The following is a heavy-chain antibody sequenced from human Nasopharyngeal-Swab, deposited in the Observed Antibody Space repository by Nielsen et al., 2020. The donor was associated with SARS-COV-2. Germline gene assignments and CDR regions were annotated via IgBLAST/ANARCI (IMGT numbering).Heavy chain of an antibody. CDR3: ARDSGSFNDAFDI. V-gene: IGHV4-59*01. D-gene: IGHD1-26*01. J-gene: IGHJ3*02. CDR1: GGSISSYY. Sequence: SETLSLTCTVSGGSISSYYWSWIRQPPGKGLEWIGYIYYSGSTNYNPSLKSRVTISVDTSKNQFSLKLSSVTAADTAVYYCARDSGSFNDAFDIWGQGTMVTVSS. CDR2: IYYSGST.